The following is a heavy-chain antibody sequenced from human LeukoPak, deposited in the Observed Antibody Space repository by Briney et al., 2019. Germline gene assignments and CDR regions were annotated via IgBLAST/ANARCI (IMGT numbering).Heavy chain of an antibody. V-gene: IGHV3-66*01. J-gene: IGHJ4*02. CDR2: IYSGGST. CDR3: AKDLRTVTTFFLDY. CDR1: GFTVSSNY. D-gene: IGHD4-17*01. Sequence: GGSLRLSCAASGFTVSSNYMSWVRQAPGKGLEWVSVIYSGGSTYYADSVKGRFTISRDNSKNTLYLQMNSLRAEDTAVYYCAKDLRTVTTFFLDYWGQGTLVTVSS.